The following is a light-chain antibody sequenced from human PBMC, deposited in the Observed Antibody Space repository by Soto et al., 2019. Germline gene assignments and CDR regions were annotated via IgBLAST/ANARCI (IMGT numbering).Light chain of an antibody. CDR2: DVS. Sequence: ALTQPASVSGSPGQSITISCTGTSSDVGGYNYVSWYQQLPGKAPKLMIYDVSDRPSGVSNRFSGSKSGNTASLTISGLQAEDEADYYCSSYTSSSLYVFGTGTKVTVL. CDR1: SSDVGGYNY. CDR3: SSYTSSSLYV. V-gene: IGLV2-14*01. J-gene: IGLJ1*01.